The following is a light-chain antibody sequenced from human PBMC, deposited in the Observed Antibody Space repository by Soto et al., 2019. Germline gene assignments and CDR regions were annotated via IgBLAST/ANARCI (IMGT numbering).Light chain of an antibody. CDR2: DVS. Sequence: ALTQPASVSGSPGQSITISCTGTSSDVGGYNYVSWYQQLPGKAPKLMIYDVSDRPSGVSNRFSGSKSGNTASLTISGLQAEDEADYYCSSYTSSSLYVFGTGTKVTVL. CDR1: SSDVGGYNY. CDR3: SSYTSSSLYV. V-gene: IGLV2-14*01. J-gene: IGLJ1*01.